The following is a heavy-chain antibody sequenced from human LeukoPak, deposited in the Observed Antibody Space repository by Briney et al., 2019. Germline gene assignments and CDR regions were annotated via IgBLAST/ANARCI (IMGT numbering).Heavy chain of an antibody. CDR2: IGQNGSEK. J-gene: IGHJ4*02. CDR3: ARDFNDYFDY. V-gene: IGHV3-7*01. Sequence: GGSLRLSCAASGFTFSSYWMGWVRQAPGTGLEWVANIGQNGSEKYYVDSLKGRFTISRDNAKNSLRLQMNSLRAEDTAVYYCARDFNDYFDYWGQGTLVTVSS. CDR1: GFTFSSYW.